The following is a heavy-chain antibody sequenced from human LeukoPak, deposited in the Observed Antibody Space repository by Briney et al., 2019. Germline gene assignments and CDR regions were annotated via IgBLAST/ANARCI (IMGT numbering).Heavy chain of an antibody. Sequence: ASVKVSCKASGYTFASYDINWVRQAPGQGLEWMGWINPNSGGTNYAQKFQGRVTMTRDTSISTAYMELSRLRSDDTAVYNCARESMVREVSRSFDYWGQGTLVTVSS. CDR1: GYTFASYD. CDR2: INPNSGGT. J-gene: IGHJ4*02. V-gene: IGHV1-2*02. D-gene: IGHD3-10*01. CDR3: ARESMVREVSRSFDY.